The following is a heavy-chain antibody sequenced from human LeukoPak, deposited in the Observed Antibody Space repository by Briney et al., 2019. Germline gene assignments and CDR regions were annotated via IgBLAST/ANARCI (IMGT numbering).Heavy chain of an antibody. J-gene: IGHJ4*02. CDR1: GGSISSGSYY. Sequence: SQTLSLTCTVSGGSISSGSYYWSWIRQPAGKGLEWIGRIYTSGSTNYNPSLKSRVTISVDTSKNQFSLKLSSVSAVDTAVYYCARNDYDSSGYYSDYWGQGTLVTVSA. V-gene: IGHV4-61*02. CDR2: IYTSGST. D-gene: IGHD3-22*01. CDR3: ARNDYDSSGYYSDY.